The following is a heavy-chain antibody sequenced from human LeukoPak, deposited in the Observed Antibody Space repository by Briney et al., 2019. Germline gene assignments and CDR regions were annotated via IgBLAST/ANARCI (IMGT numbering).Heavy chain of an antibody. Sequence: ASVKVSCKASGYTFTSYYMHWVRQAPGQGLEWMGIINPSGGSTSYAQKFQGRVTMTMDTSTSTVYMELSSLRSEDTAVYYCARVWGYCSSTSCYSLYYYGMDVWGQGTTVTVSS. J-gene: IGHJ6*02. V-gene: IGHV1-46*01. CDR2: INPSGGST. D-gene: IGHD2-2*02. CDR1: GYTFTSYY. CDR3: ARVWGYCSSTSCYSLYYYGMDV.